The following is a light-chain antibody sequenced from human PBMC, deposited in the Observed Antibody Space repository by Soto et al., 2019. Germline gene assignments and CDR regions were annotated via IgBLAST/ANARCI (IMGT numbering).Light chain of an antibody. J-gene: IGKJ1*01. CDR1: PTISSW. V-gene: IGKV1-5*03. CDR2: NAS. CDR3: QQYYSYPPWT. Sequence: DIQMTPSPSTLSGSVGARVTINCQASPTISSWLSWYQQKPGKAPKLLIYNASTLKSGVPSRFSGSGSGTDFTLTISCLQSEDFATYYCQQYYSYPPWTFGQGTKVDIK.